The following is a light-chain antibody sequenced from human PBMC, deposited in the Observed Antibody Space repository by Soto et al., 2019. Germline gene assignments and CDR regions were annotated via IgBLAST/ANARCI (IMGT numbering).Light chain of an antibody. Sequence: DIQMTQSPSTLSASVGDRVTITCRASQSISSWLAWYQQKPGKAPKLLIYDASSLESGVPSRFSGSGSGTEFTLTISGLQPDDFATSYCQQYNSYSPFGQGTKVEIK. CDR1: QSISSW. J-gene: IGKJ1*01. CDR2: DAS. CDR3: QQYNSYSP. V-gene: IGKV1-5*01.